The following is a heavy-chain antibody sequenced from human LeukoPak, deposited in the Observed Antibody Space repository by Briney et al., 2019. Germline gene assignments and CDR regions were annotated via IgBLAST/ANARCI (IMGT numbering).Heavy chain of an antibody. CDR3: ARVGFAGSSGGDY. D-gene: IGHD2-15*01. J-gene: IGHJ4*02. CDR1: GFTFSAYS. CDR2: IDSGGGAT. Sequence: GGSLRLSCAASGFTFSAYSMNWVRQAPGKGLEWISFIDSGGGATYYADSVKGRFTISRDNAKNSLYLQMNGLRDEDTADYYCARVGFAGSSGGDYWGQGTLVTVSS. V-gene: IGHV3-48*02.